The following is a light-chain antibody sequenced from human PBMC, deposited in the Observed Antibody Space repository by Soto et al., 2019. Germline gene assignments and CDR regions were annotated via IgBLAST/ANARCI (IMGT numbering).Light chain of an antibody. CDR3: QQRSNWPIT. Sequence: EVVMTQSPATLSVSPGERVTLSCRASQSVRSNLAWYQQKPGQAPRLLIYDVSTRATGVPARFSGSGSGTDFTLTITSLEPEDFAVYSCQQRSNWPITFGQGTRLENK. V-gene: IGKV3-11*01. CDR2: DVS. CDR1: QSVRSN. J-gene: IGKJ5*01.